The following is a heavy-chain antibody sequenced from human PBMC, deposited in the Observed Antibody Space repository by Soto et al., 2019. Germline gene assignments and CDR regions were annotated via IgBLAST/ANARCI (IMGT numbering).Heavy chain of an antibody. V-gene: IGHV1-2*02. D-gene: IGHD6-13*01. J-gene: IGHJ6*02. CDR1: GYTFSSYY. CDR3: ARELAAAGNYYYYYGMDV. Sequence: ASVRVSCKASGYTFSSYYMHWVRQAPGQGLEWMGWINPNSGGTNYAQKFQGRVTMTRDTSISTAYMELSRLRSDDTAVYYCARELAAAGNYYYYYGMDVWGQGTTVPVSS. CDR2: INPNSGGT.